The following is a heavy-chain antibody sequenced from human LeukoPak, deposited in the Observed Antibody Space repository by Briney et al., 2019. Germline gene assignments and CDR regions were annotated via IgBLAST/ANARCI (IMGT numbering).Heavy chain of an antibody. CDR2: IYHSGST. J-gene: IGHJ4*02. CDR1: GGSISSSNW. D-gene: IGHD6-13*01. Sequence: SETLSLTCAVSGGSISSSNWWSWVRQPPGKGLEWIGEIYHSGSTNYNPSLKSRVTISVDKSKNQFSLKLSSVTAADTAVYYCARDPYDIAAASFDYWGQGTLVTVSS. V-gene: IGHV4-4*02. CDR3: ARDPYDIAAASFDY.